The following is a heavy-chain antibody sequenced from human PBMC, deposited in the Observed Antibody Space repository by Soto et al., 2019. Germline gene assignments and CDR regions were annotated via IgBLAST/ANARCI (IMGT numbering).Heavy chain of an antibody. D-gene: IGHD6-13*01. CDR1: GFTFSSYA. J-gene: IGHJ4*02. CDR2: ISGSGGST. CDR3: AKDFIAAAGIVYYFDY. Sequence: GGSLRLSCAASGFTFSSYAMSWVRQAPGKGLEWVSAISGSGGSTYYADSVKGRFTISRDNSKNTLYLQMNSLRAEDTAVYYCAKDFIAAAGIVYYFDYWGQGTLVTVSS. V-gene: IGHV3-23*01.